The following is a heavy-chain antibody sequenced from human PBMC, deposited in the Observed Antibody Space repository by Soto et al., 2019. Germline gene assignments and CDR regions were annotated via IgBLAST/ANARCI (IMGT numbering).Heavy chain of an antibody. J-gene: IGHJ6*02. CDR2: IWYDGSNK. CDR3: ARSTMVRGVIRNGMDV. D-gene: IGHD3-10*01. V-gene: IGHV3-33*01. CDR1: GFTFSSYG. Sequence: WGSLRLSCSASGFTFSSYGMHWVRQAPGKGLEWVAVIWYDGSNKYYADSVKGLFTISRDNSKNTLYLQMNSLRGEDTAVYYCARSTMVRGVIRNGMDVWGQGTTVTVSS.